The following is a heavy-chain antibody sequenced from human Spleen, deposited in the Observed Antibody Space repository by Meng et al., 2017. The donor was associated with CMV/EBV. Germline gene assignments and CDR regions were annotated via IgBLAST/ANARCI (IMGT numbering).Heavy chain of an antibody. J-gene: IGHJ6*02. CDR3: ARRVIQSVVTRRGYYYYGMDV. CDR1: GFTFSSYS. D-gene: IGHD4-23*01. V-gene: IGHV3-48*04. CDR2: ISSSSSTI. Sequence: GGSLRLSCAASGFTFSSYSMNWVRQAPGKGLEWVSYISSSSSTIYYADSVKGRFTISRDNAKNSLYLQMNSLRAEDTAVYYCARRVIQSVVTRRGYYYYGMDVWGQGTTVTVSS.